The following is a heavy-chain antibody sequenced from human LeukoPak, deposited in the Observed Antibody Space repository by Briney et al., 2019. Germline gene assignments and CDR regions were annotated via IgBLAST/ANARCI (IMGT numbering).Heavy chain of an antibody. Sequence: SETLSLTCTVSGGSISSYYWSWIWQPPGKGLEWIGYIYYSGSTNYNPSLKSRVTISVDTSKNQFSLKLSSVTAADTAVYYCARQPYQPGVGFDYWGQGTLVTVSS. CDR3: ARQPYQPGVGFDY. CDR2: IYYSGST. J-gene: IGHJ4*02. V-gene: IGHV4-59*08. CDR1: GGSISSYY. D-gene: IGHD2-2*01.